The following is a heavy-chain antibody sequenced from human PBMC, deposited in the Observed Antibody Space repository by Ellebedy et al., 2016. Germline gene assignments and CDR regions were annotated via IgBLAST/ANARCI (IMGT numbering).Heavy chain of an antibody. CDR1: GYSISSGYY. J-gene: IGHJ4*02. CDR3: ARNSNGHFFDY. D-gene: IGHD1-7*01. CDR2: IYYSGST. Sequence: SETLSLTCTVSGYSISSGYYWGWIRQPPGKGLEWIGSIYYSGSTYYNPSLKSRVTISVDTSKNQFSLKLSSVTAADTAMYYCARNSNGHFFDYWGQGILVTVSS. V-gene: IGHV4-38-2*02.